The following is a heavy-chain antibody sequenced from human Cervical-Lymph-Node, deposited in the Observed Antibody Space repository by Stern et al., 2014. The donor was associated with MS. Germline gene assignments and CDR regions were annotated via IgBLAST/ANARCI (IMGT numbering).Heavy chain of an antibody. V-gene: IGHV5-51*01. CDR3: ARQRYFDY. J-gene: IGHJ4*02. CDR1: GYTFTSYW. Sequence: EVQLVESGPEVKRPGESLKISCQASGYTFTSYWIGWVRQMPGKGLEWIAIIFPGGSDIRYSPSFQGQVTISADKSSSTAYLQWNNLKASDTAIYYCARQRYFDYWGQGTLGTVSS. CDR2: IFPGGSDI.